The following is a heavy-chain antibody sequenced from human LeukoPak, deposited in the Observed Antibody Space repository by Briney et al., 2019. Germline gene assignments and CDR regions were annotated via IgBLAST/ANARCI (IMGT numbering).Heavy chain of an antibody. D-gene: IGHD4-17*01. CDR2: MSSSGSP. CDR3: ARAGGDRFDY. CDR1: GGSISNYF. J-gene: IGHJ4*02. V-gene: IGHV4-59*01. Sequence: SETLSLTCTVSGGSISNYFWSWIRQPPGKGLEWIGYMSSSGSPNYNPSLKSRVTISVDTSNNQFSLKLISVTAADTAVYYCARAGGDRFDYWGQGSLVTVSS.